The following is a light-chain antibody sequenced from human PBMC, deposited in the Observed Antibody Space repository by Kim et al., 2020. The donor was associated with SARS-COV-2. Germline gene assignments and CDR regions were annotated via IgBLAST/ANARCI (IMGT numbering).Light chain of an antibody. V-gene: IGLV10-54*01. Sequence: HPPTPTCPRTTRNICFQGAAWLQQPQGHPPKVLSYRNDSRPSGISERFSASRSGITASLTISGLQSEDEADYYCVAWDSSLATWVFGGGTQLTVL. CDR1: TRNICFQG. CDR2: RND. J-gene: IGLJ3*02. CDR3: VAWDSSLATWV.